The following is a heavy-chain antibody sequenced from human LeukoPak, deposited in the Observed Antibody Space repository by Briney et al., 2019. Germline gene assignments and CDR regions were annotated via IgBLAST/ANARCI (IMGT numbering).Heavy chain of an antibody. CDR1: GFTFSSYG. Sequence: GGSLRLSCAASGFTFSSYGMHWVRQAPGKGLEWVAFIRYDGSNKYYADSVKGRFTISRDNSKNTLYLQMNSLRAEDTAVYYCAKANGHSGSYFSDAFDIWGQGTMVTVSS. CDR3: AKANGHSGSYFSDAFDI. D-gene: IGHD1-26*01. V-gene: IGHV3-30*02. CDR2: IRYDGSNK. J-gene: IGHJ3*02.